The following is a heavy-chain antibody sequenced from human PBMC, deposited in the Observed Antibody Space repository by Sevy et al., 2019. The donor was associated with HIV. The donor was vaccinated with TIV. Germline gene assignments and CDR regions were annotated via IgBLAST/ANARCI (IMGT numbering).Heavy chain of an antibody. Sequence: GGSLRLSCAASGFTFSSYAMSWVRQAPGKGLEWVSAISGSGGSTYYADSVKGRFTISRDNSKNTLYLQMNGLRAEDTAVYYCAKVTAVAGSYYYYYGMDVWGQGTTVTVSS. CDR2: ISGSGGST. V-gene: IGHV3-23*01. J-gene: IGHJ6*02. CDR3: AKVTAVAGSYYYYYGMDV. D-gene: IGHD6-19*01. CDR1: GFTFSSYA.